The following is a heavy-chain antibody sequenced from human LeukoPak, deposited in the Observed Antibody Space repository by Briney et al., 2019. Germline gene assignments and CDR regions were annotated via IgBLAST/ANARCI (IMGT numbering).Heavy chain of an antibody. D-gene: IGHD3-22*01. Sequence: GGSLRLSCAASGFTFSSYGMHWVRQAPGKGLEWVAVISYDGSNKYYADSVKGRFTISRDNTKNTLYLQMDSLRTEDTAVYYCARGDSSGYGPDHWGQGTLVTVSS. CDR3: ARGDSSGYGPDH. CDR1: GFTFSSYG. J-gene: IGHJ5*02. V-gene: IGHV3-30*03. CDR2: ISYDGSNK.